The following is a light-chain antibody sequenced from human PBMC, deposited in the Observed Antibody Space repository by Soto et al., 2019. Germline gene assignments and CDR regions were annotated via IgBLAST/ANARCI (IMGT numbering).Light chain of an antibody. CDR2: DVT. Sequence: QSALTQPPSASGSPGQSVTISCTGASSDVGKYNFVSWYQQYPGKAPKLMIYDVTERPSGVPDRFSGSKSGNTASLTVSGLQAEDEADYYCTSYAGSRIPVVFGGGTKLTVL. V-gene: IGLV2-8*01. CDR1: SSDVGKYNF. J-gene: IGLJ2*01. CDR3: TSYAGSRIPVV.